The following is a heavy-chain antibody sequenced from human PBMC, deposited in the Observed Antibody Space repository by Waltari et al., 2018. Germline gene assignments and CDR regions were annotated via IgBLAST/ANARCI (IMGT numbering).Heavy chain of an antibody. CDR2: LSGSAGST. CDR1: GFTFSSYA. V-gene: IGHV3-23*04. Sequence: EVQLVESGGGLVQPGGSVRLSCAASGFTFSSYAMSWVRQAPGKGLEWVSTLSGSAGSTSYADSVKGRLIISRDNSKNMLFLQLSSLRADDTAVYYCAKGTASTEKPYYFDSWGQGTQVTVSS. D-gene: IGHD1-1*01. J-gene: IGHJ4*02. CDR3: AKGTASTEKPYYFDS.